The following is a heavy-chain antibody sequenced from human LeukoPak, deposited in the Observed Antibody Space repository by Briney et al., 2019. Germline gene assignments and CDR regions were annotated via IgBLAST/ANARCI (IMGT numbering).Heavy chain of an antibody. V-gene: IGHV3-30*02. Sequence: GGSLRLSCATSGFIFSSYGMHWVRQAPGKGLEWVAFIRYDGSNKYYADSVKGRFTISRDNSKNTLYLQMNSLRAEDTAVYYCAKDRSYRDYYYYYMDVWGKGTTVTISS. CDR2: IRYDGSNK. D-gene: IGHD1-26*01. CDR1: GFIFSSYG. J-gene: IGHJ6*03. CDR3: AKDRSYRDYYYYYMDV.